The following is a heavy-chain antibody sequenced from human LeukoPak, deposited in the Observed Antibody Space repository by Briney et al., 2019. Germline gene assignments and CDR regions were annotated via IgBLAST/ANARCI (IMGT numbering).Heavy chain of an antibody. D-gene: IGHD2-8*01. J-gene: IGHJ4*02. Sequence: GGSLRLSGEVAGFTFTDYSMHWVRQAPGEGLEWVSSITSTSRTSCYADSVEGRFTISSDNAKNTVSLQMNSLRTEDAAIYYCARDFPDNALFDLWGQGTLVSVSS. V-gene: IGHV3-69-1*02. CDR3: ARDFPDNALFDL. CDR2: ITSTSRTS. CDR1: GFTFTDYS.